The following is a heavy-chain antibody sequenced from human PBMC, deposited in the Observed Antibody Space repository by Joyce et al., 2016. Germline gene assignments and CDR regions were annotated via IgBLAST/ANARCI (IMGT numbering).Heavy chain of an antibody. Sequence: QVQLVQSGAEVKKPGSSVKVSCKASGGTFSNYAINWVGQAPGKGVEWMGGIVPIFDTANYAQKFQGRVTITADESTSTAYMELSSLRSEDTAVYYCARAGRSYSYYEGPWFDPWGQGTLVTVSS. V-gene: IGHV1-69*01. J-gene: IGHJ5*02. CDR1: GGTFSNYA. CDR2: IVPIFDTA. CDR3: ARAGRSYSYYEGPWFDP. D-gene: IGHD4-11*01.